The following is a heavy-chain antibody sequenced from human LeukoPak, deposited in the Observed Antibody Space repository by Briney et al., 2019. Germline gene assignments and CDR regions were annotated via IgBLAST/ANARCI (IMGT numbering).Heavy chain of an antibody. D-gene: IGHD3-3*01. V-gene: IGHV2-70*11. CDR3: ARIRWGKLEWLLDY. J-gene: IGHJ4*02. CDR1: GFSLSTSGMC. Sequence: SGPALVKPTQTLTLTCTFPGFSLSTSGMCVSWIRQPPGKALEWLARIDWDDDKYYSTSLKTRLTISKDTSKNQVVLTMTNMDPVDTATYYCARIRWGKLEWLLDYWGQGTLVTVSS. CDR2: IDWDDDK.